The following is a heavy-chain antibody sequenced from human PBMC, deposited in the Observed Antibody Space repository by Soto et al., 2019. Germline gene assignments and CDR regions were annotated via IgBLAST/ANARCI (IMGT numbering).Heavy chain of an antibody. CDR2: INAGNGNT. V-gene: IGHV1-3*01. J-gene: IGHJ4*02. D-gene: IGHD5-18*01. CDR1: GYTFTSYA. Sequence: QVQLVQSGAEVKKPGASVKVSCKASGYTFTSYAMHWVRQAPGQRLEWMGWINAGNGNTKYSQKFQGRVTMTRDTSAGTAYMERSSLRSEDTAVYYCASGLNGYLHYFDYWGQGTPVTVSS. CDR3: ASGLNGYLHYFDY.